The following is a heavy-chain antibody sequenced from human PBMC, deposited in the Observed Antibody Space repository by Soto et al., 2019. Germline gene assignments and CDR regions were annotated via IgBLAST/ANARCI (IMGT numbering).Heavy chain of an antibody. CDR3: ARRSTVVTPTPFAY. Sequence: QVQLQESGPGLVEPSGTLSLTCAVSGDSITSSHWWSWVRQPPGKGLEWIGELYHSGSTNYNPSLRSRVPRSVDKSNNPFSLRLSSVTAADTAVYYCARRSTVVTPTPFAYWGQGTLVTVSS. J-gene: IGHJ4*02. D-gene: IGHD4-17*01. CDR1: GDSITSSHW. V-gene: IGHV4-4*02. CDR2: LYHSGST.